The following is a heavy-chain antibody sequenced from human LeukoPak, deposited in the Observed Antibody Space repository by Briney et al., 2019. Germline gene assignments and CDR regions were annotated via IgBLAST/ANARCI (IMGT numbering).Heavy chain of an antibody. CDR3: TKDPNGDYIGAFDP. Sequence: GGSLRISYAASGFSFSSFAMTWVRQAPGKGLEWVSSITGGHYATYNTDSVKGRFTISRDNAKNTLYLQMNSLRADDTAIYYCTKDPNGDYIGAFDPWGQGTLVTVSS. J-gene: IGHJ5*02. D-gene: IGHD4-17*01. V-gene: IGHV3-23*01. CDR2: ITGGHYAT. CDR1: GFSFSSFA.